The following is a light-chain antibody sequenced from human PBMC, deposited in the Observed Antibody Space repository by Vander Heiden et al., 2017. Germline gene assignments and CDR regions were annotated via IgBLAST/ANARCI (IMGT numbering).Light chain of an antibody. Sequence: QSVLTQPPSVSAAPGQKVTISCSGTSSNIGNNYVSWYQQVPGTAPKLLISDNDRRPSGIPDRFSGAKSGASATLAINGLQTGEEADYYCGTWDSSLSGVVFGGGTKLTVL. J-gene: IGLJ2*01. CDR2: DND. V-gene: IGLV1-51*01. CDR3: GTWDSSLSGVV. CDR1: SSNIGNNY.